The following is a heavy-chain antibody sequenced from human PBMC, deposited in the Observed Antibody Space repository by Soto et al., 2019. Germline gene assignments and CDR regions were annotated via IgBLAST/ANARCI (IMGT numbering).Heavy chain of an antibody. CDR3: ARASGAYCGGDCYLDY. J-gene: IGHJ4*02. V-gene: IGHV3-33*01. CDR2: IWYDGSNK. Sequence: QVQLVESGGGVVQPGRSLRLSCAASGFTFSSYGMHWVRQAPGKGLEWVAVIWYDGSNKYYADSVKGRFTISRDNSKNTLYLQMNSLRAEDTAVYYCARASGAYCGGDCYLDYWGQGTLVTVSS. CDR1: GFTFSSYG. D-gene: IGHD2-21*02.